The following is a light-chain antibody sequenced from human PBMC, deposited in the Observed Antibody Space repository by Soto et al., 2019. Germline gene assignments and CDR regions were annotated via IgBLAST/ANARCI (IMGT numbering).Light chain of an antibody. CDR1: QSLXSPF. CDR3: LHYSNSLGR. CDR2: ATS. V-gene: IGKV3-20*01. Sequence: EIVLTQCPGTLCMSTGERVTLSCRASQSLXSPFLAWHQQKAGQAPRLLXNATSSGDTGIQDRFTGRGSRTHFTLTISRLEPEDLVVYFCLHYSNSLGRFGQGTNV. J-gene: IGKJ1*01.